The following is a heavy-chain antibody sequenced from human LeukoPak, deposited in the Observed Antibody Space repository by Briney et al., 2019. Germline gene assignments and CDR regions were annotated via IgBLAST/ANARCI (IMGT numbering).Heavy chain of an antibody. J-gene: IGHJ4*02. CDR1: GFTFSSYW. D-gene: IGHD3-22*01. CDR2: INSDGSST. CDR3: AKGPDYYDSSGYHGYFDY. Sequence: GGSLRLSCAASGFTFSSYWMHWVRQAPGKGLVWVSRINSDGSSTSYADSVKGRFTISRDNAKNSLYLQMNSLRAEDTALYYCAKGPDYYDSSGYHGYFDYWGQGTLVTISS. V-gene: IGHV3-74*01.